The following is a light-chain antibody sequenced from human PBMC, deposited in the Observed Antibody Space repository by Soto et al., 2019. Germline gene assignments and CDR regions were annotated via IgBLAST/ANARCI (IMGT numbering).Light chain of an antibody. Sequence: QSVLTQPPSASGSPGQSVTFSCPGTSSDVGGYNFVSWYQQHPGKAPQLMIYEVSKRPSGVPDRFSGSKSGNTASLTVSGLQAEDEADYYCSSYAGSTMLVFGGGTKVTVL. CDR3: SSYAGSTMLV. CDR2: EVS. J-gene: IGLJ2*01. V-gene: IGLV2-8*01. CDR1: SSDVGGYNF.